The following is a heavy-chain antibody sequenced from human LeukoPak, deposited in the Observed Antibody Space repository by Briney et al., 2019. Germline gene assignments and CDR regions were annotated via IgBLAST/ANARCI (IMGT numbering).Heavy chain of an antibody. Sequence: PSETLSLTCAVSGGSISSRNWWTGVRQPPGKGLEGIGEISHSGSTNYNPSLESRVTVSVDNSKNQFSLKLSSVTAADTAVYYCARAYGGLGYFDYWGQGTLVTVSS. J-gene: IGHJ4*02. CDR3: ARAYGGLGYFDY. V-gene: IGHV4-4*02. CDR2: ISHSGST. CDR1: GGSISSRNW. D-gene: IGHD4-23*01.